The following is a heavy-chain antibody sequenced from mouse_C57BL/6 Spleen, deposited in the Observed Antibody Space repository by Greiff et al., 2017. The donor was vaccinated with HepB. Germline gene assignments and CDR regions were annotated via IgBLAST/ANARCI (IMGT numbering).Heavy chain of an antibody. D-gene: IGHD2-5*01. V-gene: IGHV1-69*01. J-gene: IGHJ3*01. CDR3: ARAYSNYLGWFAY. Sequence: QVQLRQPGAELVMPGASVKLSCKASGYTFTSYWMHWVKQRPGQGLEWIGEIDPSDSYTNYNQKFKGKSTLTVDKSSSTAYMQLSSLTSEDSAVYYCARAYSNYLGWFAYWGQGTLVTVSA. CDR2: IDPSDSYT. CDR1: GYTFTSYW.